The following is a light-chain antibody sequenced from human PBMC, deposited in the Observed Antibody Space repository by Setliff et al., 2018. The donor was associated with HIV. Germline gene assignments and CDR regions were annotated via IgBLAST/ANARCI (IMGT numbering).Light chain of an antibody. J-gene: IGLJ1*01. CDR3: SSYTSRSTLV. CDR1: SSDAGDYNF. V-gene: IGLV2-11*01. Sequence: QSVLTQPRSVSGSPGQSVTIACTGTSSDAGDYNFVSWYQLHPGKAPKLIIYDVTKRPSGVPDRFSGSKSGNTASLSISGLQAEDEADYYCSSYTSRSTLVFGTGTKVTVL. CDR2: DVT.